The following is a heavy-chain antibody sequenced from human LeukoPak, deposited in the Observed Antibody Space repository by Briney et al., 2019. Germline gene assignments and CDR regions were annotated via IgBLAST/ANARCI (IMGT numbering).Heavy chain of an antibody. D-gene: IGHD3-22*01. CDR3: ARDLYDSSGSDAFDI. CDR2: ISYDGSNK. Sequence: PGRSLRLSCAASGFTFSSYAMHWVRQAPGKGLEWVAVISYDGSNKYYADSVKGRFTISRDNSKNTLYLQMNSLRAEDTAVYYCARDLYDSSGSDAFDIWGQGTMVTVSS. V-gene: IGHV3-30-3*01. CDR1: GFTFSSYA. J-gene: IGHJ3*02.